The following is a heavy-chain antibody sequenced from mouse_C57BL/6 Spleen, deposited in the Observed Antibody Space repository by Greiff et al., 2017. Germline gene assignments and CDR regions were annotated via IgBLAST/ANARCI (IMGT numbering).Heavy chain of an antibody. J-gene: IGHJ4*01. Sequence: VQLQESGPGLVQPSQSLSITCTVSGFSLTSYGVHWVRQSPGKGLEWLGVIWSGGSTDYNAAFISRLSISKDNSKSQVFFKMNSLQADDTAIYYCASYGYDVYYAMDYWGQGTPGTVSS. CDR1: GFSLTSYG. V-gene: IGHV2-2*01. CDR2: IWSGGST. D-gene: IGHD2-2*01. CDR3: ASYGYDVYYAMDY.